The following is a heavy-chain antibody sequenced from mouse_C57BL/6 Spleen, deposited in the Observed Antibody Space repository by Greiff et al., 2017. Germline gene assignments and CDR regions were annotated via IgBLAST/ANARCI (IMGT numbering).Heavy chain of an antibody. CDR2: IDPETGGP. CDR1: GYTFTDYE. J-gene: IGHJ1*03. Sequence: QVQLQQSGAELVRPGASVTLSCKASGYTFTDYEMHWVKQTPVHGLEWIGAIDPETGGPAYNQKFKGQAILTADKSSSTAYMELRSLTSEDSAVYYCTSPGKLFGGFDVWGTGTTVTVSS. CDR3: TSPGKLFGGFDV. V-gene: IGHV1-15*01.